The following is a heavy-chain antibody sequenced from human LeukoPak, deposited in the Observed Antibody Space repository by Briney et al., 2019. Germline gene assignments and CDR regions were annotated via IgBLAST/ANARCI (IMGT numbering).Heavy chain of an antibody. J-gene: IGHJ3*02. CDR2: ISAYNGNT. CDR1: GCTFTSYG. V-gene: IGHV1-18*01. D-gene: IGHD2-8*01. Sequence: ASVKVSCKASGCTFTSYGISWVRQAPGQGLEWMGWISAYNGNTNYAQKLQGRVTMTTDTSTSTAYMELRSMRSDDTAVYYCARGLYCTNGVCYIVAFDIWGQGTMVTVSS. CDR3: ARGLYCTNGVCYIVAFDI.